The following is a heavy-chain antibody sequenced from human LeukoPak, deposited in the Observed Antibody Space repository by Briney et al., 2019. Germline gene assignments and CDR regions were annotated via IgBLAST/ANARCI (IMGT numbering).Heavy chain of an antibody. CDR2: ISYDGSNK. V-gene: IGHV3-30-3*01. Sequence: GGSLRLSCAASGFTFSSYAMHWVRQAPCKGLEWVAVISYDGSNKYYADSVKGRFTISRDNSKNTLYLQMNSLRAEDTAVYYCAREVSTRGYYFDYWGQGTLVTVSS. J-gene: IGHJ4*02. D-gene: IGHD5/OR15-5a*01. CDR3: AREVSTRGYYFDY. CDR1: GFTFSSYA.